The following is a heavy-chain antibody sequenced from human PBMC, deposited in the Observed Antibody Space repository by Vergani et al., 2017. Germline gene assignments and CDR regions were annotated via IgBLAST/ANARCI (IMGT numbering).Heavy chain of an antibody. D-gene: IGHD2-2*01. Sequence: QVQLVQSGAEVKKPGASVKVSCKASGYTFTSYGISWVRQAPGQGLEWMGWISAYNGNTNYAQKLQGRVTMTTDTSTSTAYMELRSLRSDDTAVYYCARTGTVCSSTSCYSWEYYMDVWGKGTTVTVSS. CDR1: GYTFTSYG. CDR3: ARTGTVCSSTSCYSWEYYMDV. V-gene: IGHV1-18*01. J-gene: IGHJ6*03. CDR2: ISAYNGNT.